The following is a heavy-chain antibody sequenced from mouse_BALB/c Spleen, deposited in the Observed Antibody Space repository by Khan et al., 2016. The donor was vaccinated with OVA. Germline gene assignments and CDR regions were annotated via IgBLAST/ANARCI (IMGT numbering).Heavy chain of an antibody. Sequence: EVELVESGGGLVKPGGSLRLSCEASGFTFSSYSMSWVHQTPEKRLEWVATITSGGSYTYYPDSVQGRFTISRDNAKNTLYLQMSSLKSEDTAIFYCARNRNDYCSSVYFDYWGQGTALTVS. J-gene: IGHJ2*01. CDR1: GFTFSSYS. D-gene: IGHD1-1*01. CDR3: ARNRNDYCSSVYFDY. CDR2: ITSGGSYT. V-gene: IGHV5-6-4*01.